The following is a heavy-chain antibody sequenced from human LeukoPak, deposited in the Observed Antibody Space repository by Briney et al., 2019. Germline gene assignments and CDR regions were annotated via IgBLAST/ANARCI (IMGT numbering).Heavy chain of an antibody. J-gene: IGHJ4*02. Sequence: SVKVSCKASGGTFSSYAISWVRQAPGQGLEWMGRIIPILGIANYAQKFQGRVTITADKSTSTAYMELSSLRSEDTAVYYCAREYQLIVATIIGYWGQGTLVTVSS. D-gene: IGHD5-12*01. CDR3: AREYQLIVATIIGY. CDR1: GGTFSSYA. V-gene: IGHV1-69*04. CDR2: IIPILGIA.